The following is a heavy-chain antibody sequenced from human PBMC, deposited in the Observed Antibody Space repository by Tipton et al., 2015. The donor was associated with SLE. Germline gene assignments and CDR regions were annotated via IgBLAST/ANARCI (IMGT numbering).Heavy chain of an antibody. J-gene: IGHJ4*02. D-gene: IGHD4-11*01. CDR3: ARDRGDYRHYSFDY. CDR2: VYSTGAT. Sequence: TLSLTCSVSGVSISSHYWTWIRQPPGKALEWIGYVYSTGATNFNASLKGRLTMSVDMSKNQFSLNFNSVTAADTAVYYCARDRGDYRHYSFDYWSQGILVTVSS. CDR1: GVSISSHY. V-gene: IGHV4-59*11.